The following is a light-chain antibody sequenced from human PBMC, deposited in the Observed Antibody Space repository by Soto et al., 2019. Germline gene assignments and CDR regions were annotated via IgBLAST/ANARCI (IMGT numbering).Light chain of an antibody. CDR2: DAS. CDR3: HSRA. Sequence: VQMTKSPSTFSASVGDEVTITCRASQTISRWLAWYQQKPGRAPKLLIYDASTLESGVPSRFSGSGSETEFTLTISRLQPDDFATYFCHSRAFGQGTRLEIK. V-gene: IGKV1-5*01. CDR1: QTISRW. J-gene: IGKJ5*01.